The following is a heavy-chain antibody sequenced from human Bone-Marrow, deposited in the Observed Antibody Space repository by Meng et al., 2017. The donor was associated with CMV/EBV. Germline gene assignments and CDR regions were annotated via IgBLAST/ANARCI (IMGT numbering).Heavy chain of an antibody. V-gene: IGHV3-30*02. CDR1: GFTFSSYG. J-gene: IGHJ6*02. Sequence: GEYLKISCAASGFTFSSYGMHWVRQAPGKGLEWVAFIRYDGSNKYYADSVKGRFTISRDNSKNTLYLQMNSLRAEDTAVYYCAKDRFMDVWGQGTTVTVSS. CDR2: IRYDGSNK. CDR3: AKDRFMDV. D-gene: IGHD3-3*01.